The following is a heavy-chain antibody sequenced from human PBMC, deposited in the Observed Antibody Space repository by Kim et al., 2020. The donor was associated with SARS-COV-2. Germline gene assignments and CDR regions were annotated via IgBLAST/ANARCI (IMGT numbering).Heavy chain of an antibody. CDR3: ARDIDRAFNWFDP. J-gene: IGHJ5*02. D-gene: IGHD3-16*02. V-gene: IGHV1-3*01. Sequence: SKNFQGIVTITSDTSANPAYMELSSLRSEDTAVYYCARDIDRAFNWFDPWGQGTLVTVSS.